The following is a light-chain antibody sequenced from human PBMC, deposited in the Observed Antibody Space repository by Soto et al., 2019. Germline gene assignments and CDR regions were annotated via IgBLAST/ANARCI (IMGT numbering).Light chain of an antibody. Sequence: TQSPATLSVSPGEGATLSCRASQSVSSYYLAWYQQKPGQAPRLLIYGASIRATGIPDRFSGSGSGTDFTLTISRLEPEDFAVYYCQQYDNSPLTFGGGTKVDIK. CDR2: GAS. V-gene: IGKV3-20*01. CDR3: QQYDNSPLT. J-gene: IGKJ4*01. CDR1: QSVSSYY.